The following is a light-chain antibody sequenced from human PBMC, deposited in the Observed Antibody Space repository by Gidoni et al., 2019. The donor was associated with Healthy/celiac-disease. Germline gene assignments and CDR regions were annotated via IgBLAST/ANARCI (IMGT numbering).Light chain of an antibody. V-gene: IGLV2-23*01. CDR1: SSDVGSYNL. J-gene: IGLJ1*01. CDR3: CSYAGSSYV. Sequence: QSALPQPASVSGSPGQSITISCTGTSSDVGSYNLVSWYHQHPGKAPKLMIYEGSKRPSGVSNRYSGSKSGNTASLTISGLQSEDEADYYCCSYAGSSYVFGTGTKVTVL. CDR2: EGS.